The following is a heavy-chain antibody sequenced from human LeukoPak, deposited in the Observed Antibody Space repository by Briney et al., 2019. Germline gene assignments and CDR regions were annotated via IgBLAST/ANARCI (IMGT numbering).Heavy chain of an antibody. V-gene: IGHV1-2*02. J-gene: IGHJ4*02. CDR1: RYTFTADY. CDR2: IDPNSGGT. CDR3: TREDY. Sequence: GSPKVSCTGSRYTFTADYMHSVRHTPGQGLEWMGWIDPNSGGTTYAQKFQGRVTMTRDTSISTAYMELSSLRSDDTAVYFCTREDYWGQGTLVSVSS.